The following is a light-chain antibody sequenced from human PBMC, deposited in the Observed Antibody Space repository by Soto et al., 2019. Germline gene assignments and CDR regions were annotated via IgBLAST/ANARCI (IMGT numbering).Light chain of an antibody. CDR1: ETVNSN. CDR2: TIS. CDR3: KQYNKSWT. J-gene: IGKJ1*01. Sequence: EIVMTQSPATLSVPPGEKATLSCRASETVNSNLAWFQQKPGQAPRLIIYTISTRATGIPARFSGSGSGTEFTLTISSLQSEDLGVYYCKQYNKSWTFGQGTKVNIK. V-gene: IGKV3-15*01.